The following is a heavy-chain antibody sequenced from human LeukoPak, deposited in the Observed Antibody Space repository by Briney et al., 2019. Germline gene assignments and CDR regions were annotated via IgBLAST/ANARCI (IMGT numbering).Heavy chain of an antibody. D-gene: IGHD1-20*01. CDR2: IYSGGST. Sequence: GGSLRLSCAASGFTFDDYAMHWVRQAPGKGLEWVSVIYSGGSTYYADSVKGRFTISRDNSKNTLYLQMNSLRAEDTAVYYCARDHNLRNWGQGTLVTVSS. CDR1: GFTFDDYA. J-gene: IGHJ4*02. CDR3: ARDHNLRN. V-gene: IGHV3-66*01.